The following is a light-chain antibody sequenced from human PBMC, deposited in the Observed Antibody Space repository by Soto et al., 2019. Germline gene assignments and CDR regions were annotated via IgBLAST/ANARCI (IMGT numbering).Light chain of an antibody. CDR2: GAS. Sequence: EVVLTQSPVTLSLSPGERATLSCRASQSFRGLLAWYQQKRGQAPRLLIYGASSRATGIPDRFSGSGSGTDFTLTISRLEPEDFAVYYCQQYGSSPPITFGQGTRLEIK. J-gene: IGKJ5*01. V-gene: IGKV3-20*01. CDR3: QQYGSSPPIT. CDR1: QSFRGL.